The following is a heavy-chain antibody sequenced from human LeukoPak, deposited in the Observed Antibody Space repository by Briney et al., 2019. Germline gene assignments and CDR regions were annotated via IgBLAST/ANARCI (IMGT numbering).Heavy chain of an antibody. Sequence: ASVKVSCKASGYTFSSYGINWVRQAPGQGLEWMGWISVINNANTRYAQNFQGRLTMTTDASTTTAYMGLRSLRSDDTAVYYCSREFPFCGADCFSGVFDIWGQGTMVTVS. V-gene: IGHV1-18*01. CDR1: GYTFSSYG. J-gene: IGHJ3*02. CDR3: SREFPFCGADCFSGVFDI. D-gene: IGHD2-21*02. CDR2: ISVINNANT.